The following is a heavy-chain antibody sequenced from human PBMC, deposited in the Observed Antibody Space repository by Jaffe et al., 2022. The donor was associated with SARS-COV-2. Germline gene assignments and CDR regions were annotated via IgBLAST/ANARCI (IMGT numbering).Heavy chain of an antibody. V-gene: IGHV3-9*01. CDR1: GFTFDDYA. Sequence: EVQLVESGGGLVQPGRSLRLSCAASGFTFDDYAMHWVRQAPGKGLEWVSGISWNSGSIGYADSVKGRFTISRDNAKNSLYLQMNSLRAEDTALYYCAKDIYGNYYDSSGIAFDIWGQGTMVTVSS. J-gene: IGHJ3*02. CDR2: ISWNSGSI. CDR3: AKDIYGNYYDSSGIAFDI. D-gene: IGHD3-22*01.